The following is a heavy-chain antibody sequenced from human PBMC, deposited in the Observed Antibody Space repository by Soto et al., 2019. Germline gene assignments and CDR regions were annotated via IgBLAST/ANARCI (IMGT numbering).Heavy chain of an antibody. CDR3: ARSTIFGVVPLDY. CDR1: GFTFSSYG. J-gene: IGHJ4*02. D-gene: IGHD3-3*01. CDR2: IWYDGSNK. V-gene: IGHV3-33*01. Sequence: PGGSLRLSCAASGFTFSSYGMHWVRQAPGKGLEWVAVIWYDGSNKYYADSVKGRFTISRDNSKNTLYLQMNSLRAEDTAVYYCARSTIFGVVPLDYWGQGTLVTV.